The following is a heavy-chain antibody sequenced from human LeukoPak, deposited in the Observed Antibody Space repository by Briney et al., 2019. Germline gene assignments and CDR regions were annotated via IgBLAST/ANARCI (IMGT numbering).Heavy chain of an antibody. CDR3: ARAPTVLVGYCSSSSCQADY. CDR1: GFTFSSYA. D-gene: IGHD2-2*01. CDR2: ISGSGGST. Sequence: PGGSPRLSCAASGFTFSSYAMSWVRQAPGKGLEWVSAISGSGGSTYYADSVRGRFTISRDNAENSLYLQMNSLRVEDTAVYYCARAPTVLVGYCSSSSCQADYWGQGTLVTVSS. J-gene: IGHJ4*02. V-gene: IGHV3-23*01.